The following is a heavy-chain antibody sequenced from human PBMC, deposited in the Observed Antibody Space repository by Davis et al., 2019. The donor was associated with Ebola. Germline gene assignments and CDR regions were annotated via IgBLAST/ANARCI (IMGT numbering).Heavy chain of an antibody. V-gene: IGHV4-34*01. J-gene: IGHJ4*02. D-gene: IGHD2-21*01. CDR3: ARACGYSCFDY. CDR2: INHSGST. Sequence: MPSETLSLTCAVYGGSFSGYYWSWIRQPPGKGLEWIGEINHSGSTNYNPSLKSRVTISVDTSKNQFSLKLSSVTAADTAVFYCARACGYSCFDYWGQGTLVTVSS. CDR1: GGSFSGYY.